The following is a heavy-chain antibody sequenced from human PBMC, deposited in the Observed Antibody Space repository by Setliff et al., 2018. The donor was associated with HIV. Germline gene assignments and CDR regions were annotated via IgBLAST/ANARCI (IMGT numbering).Heavy chain of an antibody. CDR2: IKEDGTAR. CDR1: GFTFNNFW. CDR3: ARALDLRDNGVVYYDRGWMDV. D-gene: IGHD3-22*01. V-gene: IGHV3-7*01. J-gene: IGHJ6*04. Sequence: GGSLRLSCAGSGFTFNNFWMAWVRQAPGKGLEWVANIKEDGTARYYVDSVEGRFTISRDNAKNSLYLQMNSLRAEDTAVYYCARALDLRDNGVVYYDRGWMDVWGKGTTVTVSS.